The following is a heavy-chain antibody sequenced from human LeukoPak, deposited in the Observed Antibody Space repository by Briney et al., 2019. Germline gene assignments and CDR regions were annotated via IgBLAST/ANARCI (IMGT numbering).Heavy chain of an antibody. D-gene: IGHD3-22*01. Sequence: GGSLRLSCAASGFTFSSYWMHWVRQAPGKGLVWVSRINSDGSSTSYADSVKGRFTISRDNAKNTLYLQMNSLRAEDTAVYYCARDSYYYDSSGYYYKDYWGQGTLVTVSS. J-gene: IGHJ4*02. CDR3: ARDSYYYDSSGYYYKDY. V-gene: IGHV3-74*01. CDR2: INSDGSST. CDR1: GFTFSSYW.